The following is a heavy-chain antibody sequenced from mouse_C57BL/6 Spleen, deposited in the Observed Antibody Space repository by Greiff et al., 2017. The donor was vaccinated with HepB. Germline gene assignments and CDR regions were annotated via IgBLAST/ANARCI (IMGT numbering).Heavy chain of an antibody. Sequence: ESGPGLVKPSQSLSLTCSVTGYSITSGYYWNWIRQFPGNKLEWMGYISYDGSNNYNPSLKNRISITRDTSKNQFFLKLNSVTTEDTATYYCARDQSSYYFDYWGQGTTLTVSS. CDR3: ARDQSSYYFDY. J-gene: IGHJ2*01. CDR1: GYSITSGYY. V-gene: IGHV3-6*01. D-gene: IGHD1-1*01. CDR2: ISYDGSN.